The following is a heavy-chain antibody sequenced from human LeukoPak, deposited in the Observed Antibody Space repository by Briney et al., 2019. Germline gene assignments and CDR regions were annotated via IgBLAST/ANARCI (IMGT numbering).Heavy chain of an antibody. CDR2: IYSGDT. J-gene: IGHJ4*02. Sequence: GGSLRLSCTVSGFTVSSNSMSWVRQAPGKGLEWVSFIYSGDTHYSDSVKGRFTISRDHSKNTLYLQMNSLRAEDTAVYYCARRRYCSGGSCHRGVDYWGQGTLVTVSS. CDR1: GFTVSSNS. V-gene: IGHV3-53*01. D-gene: IGHD2-15*01. CDR3: ARRRYCSGGSCHRGVDY.